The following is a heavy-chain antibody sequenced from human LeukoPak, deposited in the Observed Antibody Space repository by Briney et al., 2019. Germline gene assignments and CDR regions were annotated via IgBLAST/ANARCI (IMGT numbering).Heavy chain of an antibody. CDR3: AGAVGWYMGAIDY. CDR1: GGSFSGYY. Sequence: NPSETLSLTCAVYGGSFSGYYWSWIRQPPGKGLDWIGEINHSGSTNYNPSLKSRVTISVDTSKNQFSLKLSSVTAADTAVYYCAGAVGWYMGAIDYWGQGTLVTVSS. J-gene: IGHJ4*02. V-gene: IGHV4-34*01. D-gene: IGHD6-19*01. CDR2: INHSGST.